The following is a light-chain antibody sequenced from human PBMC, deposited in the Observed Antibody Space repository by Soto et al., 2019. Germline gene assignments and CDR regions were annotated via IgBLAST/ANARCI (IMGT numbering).Light chain of an antibody. CDR3: SSYGGTNNVV. CDR2: EVT. Sequence: QSALTQPPSASGSPGQSVTISCTGTSSDVGGYKYVSWYQHHPGKAPKVVIYEVTKRRSGVPDRFSGSQSGNTASLTVSGLQAEDEADYYCSSYGGTNNVVFGGGTKVTVL. CDR1: SSDVGGYKY. V-gene: IGLV2-8*01. J-gene: IGLJ2*01.